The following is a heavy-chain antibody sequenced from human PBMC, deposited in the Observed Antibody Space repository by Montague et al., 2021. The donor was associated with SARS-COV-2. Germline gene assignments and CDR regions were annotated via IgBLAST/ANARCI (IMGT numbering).Heavy chain of an antibody. D-gene: IGHD5/OR15-5a*01. CDR3: ARHAESSTMAVVQEYYYDS. CDR1: GYRFTNSW. CDR2: IDPTDSYS. Sequence: QSGAAVKKPGESLRISCQGSGYRFTNSWITWVRQMAGKGLEWIGRIDPTDSYSAYSPSFQGHVTFSVDKSNTTAYLQWSSLKASDTAMYYCARHAESSTMAVVQEYYYDSWGQGTLVIVSS. J-gene: IGHJ4*02. V-gene: IGHV5-10-1*01.